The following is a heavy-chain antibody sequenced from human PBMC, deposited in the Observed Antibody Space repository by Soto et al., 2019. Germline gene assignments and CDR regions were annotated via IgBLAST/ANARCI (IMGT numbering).Heavy chain of an antibody. Sequence: EVQLLESGGGLVQPGGSLRLSCAASGFTFSSYAMSWVRQAPGKGLEWVSAISGSGGSTYYADSVKGRFTISRDNSKNTLYLQMNSLRAEDMAVYYCAIDSTIFGVVIIYNWFDPWGQGTLVTVSS. CDR1: GFTFSSYA. V-gene: IGHV3-23*01. CDR3: AIDSTIFGVVIIYNWFDP. CDR2: ISGSGGST. D-gene: IGHD3-3*01. J-gene: IGHJ5*02.